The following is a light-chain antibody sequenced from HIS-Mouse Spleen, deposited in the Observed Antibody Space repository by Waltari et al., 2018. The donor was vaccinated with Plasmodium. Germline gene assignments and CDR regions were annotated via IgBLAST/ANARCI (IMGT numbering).Light chain of an antibody. CDR1: SSVVGSYNL. J-gene: IGLJ3*02. Sequence: QSALTQPASVSGSPGQSTTISCTGTSSVVGSYNLVSWYQQHPGKAPKLMIYEGSKRTSGVSNRFSGSKSGNTASLTIAGLQAEDEADYYCCSYAGSSTWVFGGGTKLTVL. CDR3: CSYAGSSTWV. CDR2: EGS. V-gene: IGLV2-23*01.